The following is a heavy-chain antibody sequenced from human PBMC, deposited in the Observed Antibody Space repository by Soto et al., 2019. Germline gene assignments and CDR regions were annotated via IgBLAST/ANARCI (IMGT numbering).Heavy chain of an antibody. Sequence: LSLTCTVSGGSISSGGHYWSWIRQHPGKGLEWIGYIYYSGSTYYNPSLKSRVTISVDTSKNQFSLKLSSVTAADTAVYYCARSDGDAFDIWGQGTMVTVSS. J-gene: IGHJ3*02. V-gene: IGHV4-31*03. CDR2: IYYSGST. CDR3: ARSDGDAFDI. CDR1: GGSISSGGHY.